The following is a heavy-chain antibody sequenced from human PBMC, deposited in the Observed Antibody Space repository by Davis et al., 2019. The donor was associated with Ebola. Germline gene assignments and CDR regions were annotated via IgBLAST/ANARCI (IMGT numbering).Heavy chain of an antibody. CDR1: GFTFSSYG. CDR2: ITYDGSNK. D-gene: IGHD3-3*01. V-gene: IGHV3-30*03. CDR3: ARDRAIFGVADY. J-gene: IGHJ4*02. Sequence: GGSLRLSCAASGFTFSSYGMHWVRQAPGKGLEWVAVITYDGSNKYYADSVKGRFTISRDNSKNTLYLQMNSLRAEDTAVYYCARDRAIFGVADYWGQGTLVTVSS.